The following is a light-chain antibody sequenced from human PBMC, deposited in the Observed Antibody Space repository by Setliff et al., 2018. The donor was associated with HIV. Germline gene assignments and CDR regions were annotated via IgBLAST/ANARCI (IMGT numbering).Light chain of an antibody. CDR1: SSDVGGYNY. V-gene: IGLV2-8*01. CDR2: EVS. J-gene: IGLJ1*01. CDR3: SSYAGSNNV. Sequence: ALTQPPSASGSPGQSVTISCTGTSSDVGGYNYVSWYQQHPGKAPKLMIYEVSKRPSGVPDRFSGSKSGNTASLTVSVLQAEDEADYYCSSYAGSNNVFGTGTKVTVL.